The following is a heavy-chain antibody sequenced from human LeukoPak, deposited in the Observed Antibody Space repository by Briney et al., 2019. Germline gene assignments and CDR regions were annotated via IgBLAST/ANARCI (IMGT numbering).Heavy chain of an antibody. V-gene: IGHV3-21*01. CDR2: ISSSSSYI. J-gene: IGHJ3*02. CDR3: ARDTSGSYYSHAFDI. Sequence: GGSLRPSWAASGFTFSSYSMNWVRQAPGKGLGWVSSISSSSSYIYYADSVKGRFTISRDNAKNSLYLQMNSLRAEDTAVYYCARDTSGSYYSHAFDIWGQGTMVTVSS. CDR1: GFTFSSYS. D-gene: IGHD1-26*01.